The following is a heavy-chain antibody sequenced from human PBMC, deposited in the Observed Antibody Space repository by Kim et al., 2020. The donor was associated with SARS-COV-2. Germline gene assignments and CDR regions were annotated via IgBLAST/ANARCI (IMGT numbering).Heavy chain of an antibody. CDR2: IYSGGST. CDR3: ARDLVTMVRGVIISGNDY. J-gene: IGHJ4*02. V-gene: IGHV3-53*01. Sequence: GGSLRLSFAASGFTVSSNYMSWVRQAPGKGLEWVSVIYSGGSTYYADSVKGRFTISRDNSKNTLYLQMNSLRAEDTAVYYCARDLVTMVRGVIISGNDYWGQGTLVTVSS. D-gene: IGHD3-10*01. CDR1: GFTVSSNY.